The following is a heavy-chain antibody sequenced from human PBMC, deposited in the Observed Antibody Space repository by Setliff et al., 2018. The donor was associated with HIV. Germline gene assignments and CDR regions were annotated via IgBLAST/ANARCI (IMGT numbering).Heavy chain of an antibody. V-gene: IGHV3-30*07. Sequence: PGGSLRLSCAASGFAFRNYIFHWVRQAPGKGLEWVAIISSDGSDKNYADSVKGRFTISRDNSKNTLYLQMNSLRADDTAVYYCAKETFYYDSSGYWPEPGYYFDYWGQGTLVTVSS. CDR2: ISSDGSDK. CDR1: GFAFRNYI. CDR3: AKETFYYDSSGYWPEPGYYFDY. D-gene: IGHD3-22*01. J-gene: IGHJ4*02.